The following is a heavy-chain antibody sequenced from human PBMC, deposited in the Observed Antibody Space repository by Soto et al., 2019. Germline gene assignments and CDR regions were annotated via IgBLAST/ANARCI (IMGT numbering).Heavy chain of an antibody. CDR3: ARATSVDAY. CDR2: IKQDGSEQ. Sequence: EVQLVESGGDLVQPGGSLRLSCAASGFAFSGYWMSWVRQAPGKGLEGVANIKQDGSEQYYVDSVKGRFTISRDNAKNSLYLQMNSLRVEDTAVYYCARATSVDAYWGHGTLVTVSS. D-gene: IGHD5-12*01. J-gene: IGHJ4*01. CDR1: GFAFSGYW. V-gene: IGHV3-7*01.